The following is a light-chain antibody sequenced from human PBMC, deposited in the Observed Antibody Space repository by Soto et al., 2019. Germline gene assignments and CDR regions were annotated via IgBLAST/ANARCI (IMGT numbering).Light chain of an antibody. Sequence: DIQMTQSPSSLSASVGDRATITCQASQDISNYLNWYQQKPGKAPKLLIYDASNLETGVPSRFSGSGSGTDFTFTISSLQPEDIATYYCQQSHNLTLTFGGGTKVDIX. CDR1: QDISNY. J-gene: IGKJ4*01. CDR3: QQSHNLTLT. V-gene: IGKV1-33*01. CDR2: DAS.